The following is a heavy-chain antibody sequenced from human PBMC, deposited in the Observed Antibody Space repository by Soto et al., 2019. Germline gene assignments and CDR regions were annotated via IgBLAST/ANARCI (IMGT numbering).Heavy chain of an antibody. CDR2: ISAYNGNT. D-gene: IGHD2-2*01. CDR1: GYTFTSYG. CDR3: ARDRYCSSTSCYLGGYYYYYYGMDV. J-gene: IGHJ6*02. Sequence: QVQLVQSGAEVKKPGASVKVSCKASGYTFTSYGISWVRQAPGQGLEWMGWISAYNGNTNDAQKLQGRVTMTTDTSTSTAYMELRSLRSDDTAVYYCARDRYCSSTSCYLGGYYYYYYGMDVWGQGTTVTVSS. V-gene: IGHV1-18*01.